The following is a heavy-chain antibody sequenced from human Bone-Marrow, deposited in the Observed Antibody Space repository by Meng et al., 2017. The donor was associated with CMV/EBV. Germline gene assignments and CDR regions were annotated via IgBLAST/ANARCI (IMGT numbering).Heavy chain of an antibody. CDR2: IYYSGST. CDR3: AREGTRSSPIDY. J-gene: IGHJ4*02. D-gene: IGHD6-6*01. CDR1: GGSMSSYY. V-gene: IGHV4-59*01. Sequence: SDTLSPTCAVPGGSMSSYYWSWIGQSPGKGLEWIAYIYYSGSTNYNPPLKSRVTISVDTSKNQFSLKLSSVTAADTAVYYCAREGTRSSPIDYWGQGTLVTFSS.